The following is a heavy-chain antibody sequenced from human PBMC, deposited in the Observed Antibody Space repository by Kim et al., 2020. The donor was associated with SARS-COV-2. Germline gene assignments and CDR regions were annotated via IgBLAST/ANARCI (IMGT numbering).Heavy chain of an antibody. CDR3: AKDPGYSSSWYNWFDP. V-gene: IGHV3-23*01. Sequence: GGSLRLSCAASGFTFSSYAMSWVRQAPGKGLEWVSAISGSGSSTYYAVSVKGRFTISRDNSKNTLYLQMNSLRAEDTAVYYCAKDPGYSSSWYNWFDPWGQGTLVTVSS. J-gene: IGHJ5*02. CDR1: GFTFSSYA. CDR2: ISGSGSST. D-gene: IGHD6-13*01.